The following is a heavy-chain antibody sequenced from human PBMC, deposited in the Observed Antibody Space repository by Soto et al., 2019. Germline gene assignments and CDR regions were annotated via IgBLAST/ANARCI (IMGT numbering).Heavy chain of an antibody. CDR1: GYTFNNYA. J-gene: IGHJ4*02. CDR2: INPGTGNT. Sequence: QVQLVQSGAEAKKPGASVKVSCKASGYTFNNYAMHWVRQAPGQSLEWMGWINPGTGNTKYSQKFQDRVTLTRDTSASAAYLELSGLRSDDTAVYYCATDRNYLDYWGQGSLVTVSS. CDR3: ATDRNYLDY. V-gene: IGHV1-3*01.